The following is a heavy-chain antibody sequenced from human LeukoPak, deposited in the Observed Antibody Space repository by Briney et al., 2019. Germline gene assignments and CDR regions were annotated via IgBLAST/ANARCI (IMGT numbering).Heavy chain of an antibody. J-gene: IGHJ6*03. Sequence: SQTLSLTCTVSGGSISSGSYYWSWIRQPAGKGLEWIGRIYTSGSTNYNPSLKSRVTISVDTSKNQFSLKLSSVTAADTAVYYCARGGYYYYYMDVWGKGTTVTISS. CDR2: IYTSGST. D-gene: IGHD2-15*01. CDR1: GGSISSGSYY. CDR3: ARGGYYYYYMDV. V-gene: IGHV4-61*02.